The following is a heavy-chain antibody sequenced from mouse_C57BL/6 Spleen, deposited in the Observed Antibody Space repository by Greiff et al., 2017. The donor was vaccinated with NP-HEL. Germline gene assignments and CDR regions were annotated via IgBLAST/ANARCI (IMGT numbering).Heavy chain of an antibody. J-gene: IGHJ2*01. D-gene: IGHD2-1*01. CDR2: IYTGSGNT. V-gene: IGHV1-76*01. CDR3: ASGGIYGTYVFFDY. Sequence: VQLQQSGAELVRPGASVKLSCKASGYTFTDYYINWVKQRPGQGLEWIARIYTGSGNTYYNEKFKGKATLTAEKSSSTAYMQLSSLTSEDSAVYFCASGGIYGTYVFFDYWGQGTTLTVSS. CDR1: GYTFTDYY.